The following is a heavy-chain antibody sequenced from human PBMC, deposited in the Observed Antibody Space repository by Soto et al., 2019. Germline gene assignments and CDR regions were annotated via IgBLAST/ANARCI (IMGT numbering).Heavy chain of an antibody. V-gene: IGHV4-34*01. J-gene: IGHJ4*02. CDR1: GGSFSGYY. D-gene: IGHD3-22*01. CDR3: AGTYYYDSSGFWPL. Sequence: SETLSLTCAVYGGSFSGYYWSWIRQPPGKGLEWIGEINYSGSTNYNPSLKSRVTISVDTSKNQFSLKLSSVTAADTAVYYCAGTYYYDSSGFWPLWGQGXLVTVYS. CDR2: INYSGST.